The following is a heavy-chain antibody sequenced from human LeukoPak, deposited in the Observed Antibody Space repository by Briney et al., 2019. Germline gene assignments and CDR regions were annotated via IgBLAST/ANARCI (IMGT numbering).Heavy chain of an antibody. Sequence: GGSLRLSCAASGFTFSNYEMIWVRQAPGKGLEWVAYISSGDRTISGSTIYYADSVKGRFTISRDNAKNSLYLQMNSLRAEDTAVYYCARDDYDSSTPYYFDYWGQGTLVTVSS. V-gene: IGHV3-48*03. D-gene: IGHD3-22*01. CDR1: GFTFSNYE. CDR3: ARDDYDSSTPYYFDY. CDR2: ISSGDRTISGSTI. J-gene: IGHJ4*02.